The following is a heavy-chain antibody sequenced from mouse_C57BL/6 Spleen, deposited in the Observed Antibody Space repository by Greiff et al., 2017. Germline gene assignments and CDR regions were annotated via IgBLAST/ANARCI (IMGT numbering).Heavy chain of an antibody. V-gene: IGHV1-26*01. CDR2: INPNNGGT. CDR1: GYTFTDYY. D-gene: IGHD1-1*01. J-gene: IGHJ3*01. Sequence: EVQLQQSGPELVKPGASVKISCKASGYTFTDYYMNWVKQSHGKSLEWIGDINPNNGGTSYNQQFKGKATLPVDKSSSTAYMELRSLTSEDSAVYYCARSLYGSSWSWFAYWGQGTLVTVSA. CDR3: ARSLYGSSWSWFAY.